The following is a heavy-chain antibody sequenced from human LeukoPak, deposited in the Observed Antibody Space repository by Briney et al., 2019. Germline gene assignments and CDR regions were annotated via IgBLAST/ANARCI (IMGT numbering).Heavy chain of an antibody. V-gene: IGHV3-48*03. CDR1: GFTFSSYV. J-gene: IGHJ4*02. Sequence: GGSLRLSCAASGFTFSSYVMNWVRQAPGKGLEWVSYISSSGSTIYYADSVKGRFTISRDNAKNSLYLQMNSLRAEDTAVYYCARDGYWGSLDYWGQGTLVTVSS. CDR3: ARDGYWGSLDY. D-gene: IGHD7-27*01. CDR2: ISSSGSTI.